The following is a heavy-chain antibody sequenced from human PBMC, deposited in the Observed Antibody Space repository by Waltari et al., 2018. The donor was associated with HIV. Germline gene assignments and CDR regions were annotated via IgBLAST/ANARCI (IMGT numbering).Heavy chain of an antibody. J-gene: IGHJ4*02. D-gene: IGHD5-12*01. CDR3: VRHINSGYDY. V-gene: IGHV3-21*01. CDR2: SGRSGDYI. CDR1: GFTLSSFS. Sequence: VQLVESGGGLVKPGGSISFSGAAPGFTLSSFSMNWFRQAPGKGLEWVASSGRSGDYIYYADSVKGRFTISRDNAKNSLFLQMNSLRGEDTAVYYCVRHINSGYDYWGQGTLVTVSS.